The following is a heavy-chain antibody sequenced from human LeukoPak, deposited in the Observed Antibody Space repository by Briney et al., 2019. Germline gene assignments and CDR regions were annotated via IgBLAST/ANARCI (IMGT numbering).Heavy chain of an antibody. CDR2: INPNSGGN. CDR1: GYSLTGYY. Sequence: ASVKVSCKASGYSLTGYYMHWVRQAPGQGLEWMGWINPNSGGNNYPPMLQGRVTMTRAPAISTANMELSSLGADDTAAYYCARGSRGYCSSTSCHRDWFDPWGRGTLVTVSS. V-gene: IGHV1-2*02. CDR3: ARGSRGYCSSTSCHRDWFDP. J-gene: IGHJ5*02. D-gene: IGHD2-2*01.